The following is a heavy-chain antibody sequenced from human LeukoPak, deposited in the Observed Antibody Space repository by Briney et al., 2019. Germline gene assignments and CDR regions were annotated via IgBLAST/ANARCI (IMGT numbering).Heavy chain of an antibody. CDR2: INIGVSDT. CDR3: ARGMATVTGPFDS. V-gene: IGHV3-74*01. CDR1: GFTFSSYW. Sequence: GGSLRLSCAASGFTFSSYWMHWVRQAPGKGLMWVSRINIGVSDTLYADSVKGRFTISRDNAKNPLYLQMNSLRAEDTAVYYCARGMATVTGPFDSWGQGTLVTVPS. D-gene: IGHD4-17*01. J-gene: IGHJ4*02.